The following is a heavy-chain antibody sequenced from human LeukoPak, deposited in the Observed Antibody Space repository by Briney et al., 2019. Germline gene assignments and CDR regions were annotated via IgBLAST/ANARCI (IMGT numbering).Heavy chain of an antibody. CDR3: TRAVGTSRNFFDY. V-gene: IGHV4-34*01. CDR1: GGSFSGYY. J-gene: IGHJ4*02. CDR2: IYHSGST. Sequence: SETLSLTCAVYGGSFSGYYWSWIRQPPGKGLECIGSIYHSGSTYYNPSLKSRVTISVDTSKNQFSLNLSSVTAADTAMYYCTRAVGTSRNFFDYWGQGTLVTVSP. D-gene: IGHD4-23*01.